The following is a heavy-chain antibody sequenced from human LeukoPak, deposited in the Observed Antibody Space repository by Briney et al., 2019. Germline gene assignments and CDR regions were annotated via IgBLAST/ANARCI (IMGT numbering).Heavy chain of an antibody. CDR3: AREYNWFDP. J-gene: IGHJ5*02. V-gene: IGHV4-59*01. CDR1: GDSISAYY. CDR2: ISYSGGT. Sequence: PSETLSLTCTVSGDSISAYYWTWIRQPPGKGLEWIGYISYSGGTNYNASLKSRVTISLDTFKNQFPLKLTSVTAADTAMYYCAREYNWFDPWGQGTLVTVSS.